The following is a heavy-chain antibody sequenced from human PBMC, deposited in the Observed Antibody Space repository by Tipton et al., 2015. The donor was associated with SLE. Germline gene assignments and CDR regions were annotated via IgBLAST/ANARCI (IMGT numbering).Heavy chain of an antibody. V-gene: IGHV4-61*09. D-gene: IGHD3-22*01. CDR1: GASVNSGSYY. CDR2: IFTSGST. J-gene: IGHJ6*04. Sequence: TLSLTCNVSGASVNSGSYYWSWIRQPAGRGLEWIGHIFTSGSTNYNPSLESRVTISLDTSKNHVSLKLSSVTAADTAVYYCARGTGTVVIRPSDVWGKGTTVTVSS. CDR3: ARGTGTVVIRPSDV.